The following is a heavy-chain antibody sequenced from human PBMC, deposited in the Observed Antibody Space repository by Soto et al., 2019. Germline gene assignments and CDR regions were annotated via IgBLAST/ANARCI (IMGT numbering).Heavy chain of an antibody. CDR3: ARRATYYDSSGYSIDY. CDR2: IYYSGST. D-gene: IGHD3-22*01. V-gene: IGHV4-59*12. J-gene: IGHJ4*02. Sequence: SGTLFLTCTVSGDSISGYYLSWIRQHPGKGLEWSGYIYYSGSTYYNPSLKSRVTISVDTSKKQCSLKLSSVTAAYTAVYYCARRATYYDSSGYSIDYWGQGTLVTVSS. CDR1: GDSISGYY.